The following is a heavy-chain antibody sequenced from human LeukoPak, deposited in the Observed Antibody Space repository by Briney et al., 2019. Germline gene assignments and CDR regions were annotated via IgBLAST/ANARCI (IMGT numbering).Heavy chain of an antibody. CDR3: ARESGYYFDY. CDR2: ISYDGSNK. CDR1: GFTFSSYA. J-gene: IGHJ4*02. V-gene: IGHV3-30-3*01. D-gene: IGHD3-9*01. Sequence: PGRSLRLSCAASGFTFSSYAMHWVRQAPGKGLEWVAIISYDGSNKYYADSVKGRFTISRDNSKNTLYLQMSSLRVEDTAVYFCARESGYYFDYWGQGTLVTVSS.